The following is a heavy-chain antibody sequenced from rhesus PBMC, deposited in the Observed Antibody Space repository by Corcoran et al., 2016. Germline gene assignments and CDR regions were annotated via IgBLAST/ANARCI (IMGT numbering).Heavy chain of an antibody. CDR3: ARQNNWNYVGYFDY. Sequence: QVQLQESGPGLVKPSETLSLTCAVSGYSISSGYYWGWIRQPPGKGLEYIGYISGSSGSTYYNPSLKSRGTISNDTSKNQFSLKLSSVTAADTAVYYCARQNNWNYVGYFDYWGQGVLVTVSS. CDR1: GYSISSGYY. V-gene: IGHV4-99*01. J-gene: IGHJ4*01. D-gene: IGHD1-26*01. CDR2: ISGSSGST.